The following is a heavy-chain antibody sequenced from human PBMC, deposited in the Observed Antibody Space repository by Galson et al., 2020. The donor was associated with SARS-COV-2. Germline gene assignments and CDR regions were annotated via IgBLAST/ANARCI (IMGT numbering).Heavy chain of an antibody. CDR1: GFTFSSYW. Sequence: GGSLRLSCAASGFTFSSYWMNWVRQAPGKGLEWVANIKEDGSEKYYVDSVKGRFTISRDNAKNSLYLQMNSLRAEDTAVYYCARGEVGARGYYGMDVWGQGTTVTVSS. D-gene: IGHD1-26*01. CDR2: IKEDGSEK. J-gene: IGHJ6*02. V-gene: IGHV3-7*03. CDR3: ARGEVGARGYYGMDV.